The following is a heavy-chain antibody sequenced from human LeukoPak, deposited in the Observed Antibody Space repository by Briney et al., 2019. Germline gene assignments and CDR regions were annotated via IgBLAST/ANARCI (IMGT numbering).Heavy chain of an antibody. V-gene: IGHV4-34*01. Sequence: SETLSLTCAVYGGSFSGYYWSWIRQPPGKGLEWIGEINHSGSTNYNPSLKSRVTISVDTSKNQFSLKLSSVTAADTAVYYCAREGGRYSSGWVSRKAFDYWGQGTLVTVSS. D-gene: IGHD6-19*01. CDR2: INHSGST. J-gene: IGHJ4*02. CDR1: GGSFSGYY. CDR3: AREGGRYSSGWVSRKAFDY.